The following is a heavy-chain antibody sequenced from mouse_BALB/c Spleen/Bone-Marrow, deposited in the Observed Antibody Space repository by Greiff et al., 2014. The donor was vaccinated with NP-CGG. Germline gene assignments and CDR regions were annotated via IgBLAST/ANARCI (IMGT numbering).Heavy chain of an antibody. CDR1: GFSSKREG. CDR3: ARVYLWYFDV. J-gene: IGHJ1*01. V-gene: IGHV2-9*02. D-gene: IGHD2-3*01. Sequence: VKLMESGPGLVAPSQSLSITCTVSGFSSKREGANRGRQPEGKGMEWLGVKWAGGSTNYNSALMSRLSISKDNSKSQVFLKMNSLQTDDTAMYYCARVYLWYFDVWGAGTTVTVSS. CDR2: KWAGGST.